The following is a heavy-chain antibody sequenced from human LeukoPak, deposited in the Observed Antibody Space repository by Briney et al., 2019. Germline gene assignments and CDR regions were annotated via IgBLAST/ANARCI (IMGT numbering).Heavy chain of an antibody. CDR3: ARGQLLPGWFDP. D-gene: IGHD2-2*01. V-gene: IGHV4-31*03. CDR1: GGSISSGGYY. CDR2: IYYSGST. Sequence: SETLSLTCTVSGGSISSGGYYWSWIRQHPGKGLEWIGYIYYSGSTYYNPSLKSRVTISVDTSKNQFSLKLSSETAADTAVYYCARGQLLPGWFDPWGQGTLVTVSS. J-gene: IGHJ5*02.